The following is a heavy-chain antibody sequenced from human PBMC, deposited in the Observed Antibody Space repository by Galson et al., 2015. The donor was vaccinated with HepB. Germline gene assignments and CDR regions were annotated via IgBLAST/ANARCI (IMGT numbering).Heavy chain of an antibody. CDR2: IDHFGST. V-gene: IGHV4-34*01. D-gene: IGHD1-26*01. CDR1: GGSFSGYY. J-gene: IGHJ6*02. CDR3: ARGTGPLGYSYYYGLDV. Sequence: ETLSLTCGVYGGSFSGYYCSWIRHSPGKGLEWIGEIDHFGSTNYNPSLKSRVTISLDTSKSQFSLRLSSVTAADTAVYYCARGTGPLGYSYYYGLDVWGQGTTVTVSS.